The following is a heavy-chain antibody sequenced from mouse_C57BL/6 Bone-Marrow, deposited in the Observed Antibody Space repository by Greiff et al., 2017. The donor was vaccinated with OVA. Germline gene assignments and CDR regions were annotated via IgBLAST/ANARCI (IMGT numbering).Heavy chain of an antibody. D-gene: IGHD1-1*02. V-gene: IGHV5-12*01. CDR1: GFTFSDYY. CDR2: ISNGGGST. J-gene: IGHJ3*01. Sequence: EVQRVESGGGLVQPGGSLKLSCAASGFTFSDYYMYWVRQTPEKRLEWVAYISNGGGSTYYPDTVKGRFTISRDNAKNTLYLQMSRLKSEDTAMYYCARHMGVEAYWGQGTLVTVSA. CDR3: ARHMGVEAY.